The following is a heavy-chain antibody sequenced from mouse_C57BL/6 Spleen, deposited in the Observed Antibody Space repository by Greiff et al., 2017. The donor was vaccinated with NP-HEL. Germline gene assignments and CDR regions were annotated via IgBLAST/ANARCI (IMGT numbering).Heavy chain of an antibody. CDR2: IYPGGGYT. CDR3: ARGGAQATWFAY. J-gene: IGHJ3*01. Sequence: LQESGAELVRPGTSVKMSCKASGYTFTNYWIGWAKQRPGHGLEWIGDIYPGGGYTNYNEKFKGKATLTADKSSSTAYMQFSSLTSEDSAIYYCARGGAQATWFAYWGQGTLVTVSA. D-gene: IGHD3-2*02. V-gene: IGHV1-63*01. CDR1: GYTFTNYW.